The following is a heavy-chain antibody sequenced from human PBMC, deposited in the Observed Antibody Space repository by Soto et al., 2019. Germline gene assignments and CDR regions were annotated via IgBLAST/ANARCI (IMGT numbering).Heavy chain of an antibody. CDR3: ASPSKDYYDSSGYYYYGMDV. V-gene: IGHV5-51*01. CDR2: IYPGDSDT. CDR1: GYSFTSYW. J-gene: IGHJ6*02. D-gene: IGHD3-22*01. Sequence: PGESLKISCKGSGYSFTSYWIGWVRQMPGKGLEWMGIIYPGDSDTRYSPSFQGQVTISADKSISTAYLQWSSLKASDTAMYYCASPSKDYYDSSGYYYYGMDVWGQGTTVTVSS.